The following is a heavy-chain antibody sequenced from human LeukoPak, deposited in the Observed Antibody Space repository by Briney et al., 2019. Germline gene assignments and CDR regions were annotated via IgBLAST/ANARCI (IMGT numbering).Heavy chain of an antibody. J-gene: IGHJ5*02. CDR2: ISSSSSYI. Sequence: GGSLRLSCAASGFTFSSYSMNWVRQAPGKGLEWVSSISSSSSYIYYADSVKGRFTISRDNAKNSLYLQMNSLRAEDTAVYYCARDGFMPTSLGPWGQGTLVTVSS. D-gene: IGHD2/OR15-2a*01. CDR1: GFTFSSYS. CDR3: ARDGFMPTSLGP. V-gene: IGHV3-21*01.